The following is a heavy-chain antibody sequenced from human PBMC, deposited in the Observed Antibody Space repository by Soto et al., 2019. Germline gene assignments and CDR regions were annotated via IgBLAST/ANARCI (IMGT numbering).Heavy chain of an antibody. CDR3: RNYDSSGSNDY. CDR2: ISGSGGST. Sequence: GGSLRLSCAASGFTFSSYAMSWVRQAPGKGLEWVSAISGSGGSTYYADSVKGRFTISRDNSKNTLYLQMNSLRAEDTAVYYCRNYDSSGSNDYWGQGTLVTVSS. J-gene: IGHJ4*02. CDR1: GFTFSSYA. D-gene: IGHD3-22*01. V-gene: IGHV3-23*01.